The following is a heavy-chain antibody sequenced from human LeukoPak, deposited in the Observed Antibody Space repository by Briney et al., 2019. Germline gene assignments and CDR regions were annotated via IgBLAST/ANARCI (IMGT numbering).Heavy chain of an antibody. CDR3: ARGDIVGATTTPFDY. J-gene: IGHJ4*02. V-gene: IGHV3-33*08. CDR2: IWYDGSNK. Sequence: GGTLRLSCAASGFTFSSYGMHWVRQAPGKGLEGVAGIWYDGSNKYYADSVKARFTISRDNSKNTLYLQMNSLRGEDTAVYYCARGDIVGATTTPFDYWGQGTLVTVSS. D-gene: IGHD1-26*01. CDR1: GFTFSSYG.